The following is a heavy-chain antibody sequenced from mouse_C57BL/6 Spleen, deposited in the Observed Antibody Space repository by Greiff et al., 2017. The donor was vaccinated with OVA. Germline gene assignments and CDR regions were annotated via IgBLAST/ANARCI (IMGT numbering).Heavy chain of an antibody. Sequence: ESGPGLVKPSQSLSLTCSVTGYSITSGYYWNWIRQFPGNKLEWMGYISYDGSNNYNPSPKNRISNTRDTSKNQCFLKLNSVTTEDTATYYCASGGQRKDYWGQGTTLTVSS. CDR1: GYSITSGYY. CDR3: ASGGQRKDY. J-gene: IGHJ2*01. CDR2: ISYDGSN. V-gene: IGHV3-6*01.